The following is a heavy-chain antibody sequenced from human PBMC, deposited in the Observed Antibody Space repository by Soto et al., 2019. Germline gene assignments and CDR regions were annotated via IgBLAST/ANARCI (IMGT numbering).Heavy chain of an antibody. V-gene: IGHV1-2*02. CDR3: ARDLQQLVSRSYYYYGMDV. CDR1: GYTFTGYY. Sequence: QVQLVQSGAEVKKPGASVKVSCKASGYTFTGYYMHWVRQAPGQGLEWMGWINPNSGGTNYAQKFQGRVTMTRDTSINTAYMELSRLRSDDTAVYYCARDLQQLVSRSYYYYGMDVWGQGTTVTVSS. J-gene: IGHJ6*02. CDR2: INPNSGGT. D-gene: IGHD6-13*01.